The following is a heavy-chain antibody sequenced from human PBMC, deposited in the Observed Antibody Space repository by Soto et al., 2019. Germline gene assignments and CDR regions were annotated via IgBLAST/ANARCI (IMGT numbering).Heavy chain of an antibody. CDR1: GDSIRPYY. V-gene: IGHV4-59*01. CDR3: ARVTYDSFTAYSYYFDY. D-gene: IGHD3-9*01. Sequence: SETLSLTCTVSGDSIRPYYWTWIRQPPGKGLEWIGYVYYSGSVNYKSSLKSRVTMSVDTSKNQFSLRLNSVTAADTAVYYCARVTYDSFTAYSYYFDYWGQGTLVTV. J-gene: IGHJ4*02. CDR2: VYYSGSV.